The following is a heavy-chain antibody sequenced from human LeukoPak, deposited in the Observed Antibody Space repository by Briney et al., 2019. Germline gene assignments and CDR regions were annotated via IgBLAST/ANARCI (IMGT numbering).Heavy chain of an antibody. CDR1: GYTFTGYY. CDR2: INPNSGGT. CDR3: ARGARGTWAWGD. V-gene: IGHV1-2*06. J-gene: IGHJ4*02. Sequence: ASVKVSCKASGYTFTGYYMHWVRQVPGQGLEWMGRINPNSGGTNCAQKFQGRVTMTRDTSISTAYMELSRLTSDDTAVYYCARGARGTWAWGDWGQGTLVTVSS. D-gene: IGHD3-10*01.